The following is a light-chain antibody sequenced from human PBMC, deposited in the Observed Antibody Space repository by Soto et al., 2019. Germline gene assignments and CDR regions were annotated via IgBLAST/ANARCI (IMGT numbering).Light chain of an antibody. V-gene: IGLV1-40*01. CDR3: QSYDSSWSAVV. CDR2: GNS. Sequence: QSVLTQTPSVSGAPGQRVTISCTGSSSNSGADYDVHWYQQLPGTAPKLLIYGNSNRPSGVPDRFSGSKSGTSASLAITGLHAEDEAYYYCQSYDSSWSAVVFGGVTNLPVL. J-gene: IGLJ3*02. CDR1: SSNSGADYD.